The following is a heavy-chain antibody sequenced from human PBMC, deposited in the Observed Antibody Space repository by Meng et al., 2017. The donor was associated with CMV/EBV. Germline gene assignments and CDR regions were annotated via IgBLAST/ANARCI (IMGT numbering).Heavy chain of an antibody. CDR1: GFTFSSYA. Sequence: LSLTCAASGFTFSSYAMSWVRQAPGKGLEWVSVIYSGGSSTYYADSVKGRFTISRDNSKNTLYLQMNSLRAEDTAVYYCAKESCSSTSCYNYFDYWGQGTLVTVSS. D-gene: IGHD2-2*02. J-gene: IGHJ4*02. V-gene: IGHV3-23*03. CDR3: AKESCSSTSCYNYFDY. CDR2: IYSGGSST.